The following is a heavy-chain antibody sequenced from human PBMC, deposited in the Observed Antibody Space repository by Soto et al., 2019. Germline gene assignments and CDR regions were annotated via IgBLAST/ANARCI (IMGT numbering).Heavy chain of an antibody. D-gene: IGHD6-19*01. CDR1: GFTFSDFY. J-gene: IGHJ5*02. Sequence: VQLVQSGGGLVTPGETLTLSCKASGFTFSDFYMIWVRQAPGRGLEWLSYISDSGSTIYYTDSVRALFVTFGDNAAHSVYVPINGLTDGDTAFYYCARGGSGWTRGGWLGPWGQGSLVTVSS. CDR2: ISDSGSTI. V-gene: IGHV3-11*01. CDR3: ARGGSGWTRGGWLGP.